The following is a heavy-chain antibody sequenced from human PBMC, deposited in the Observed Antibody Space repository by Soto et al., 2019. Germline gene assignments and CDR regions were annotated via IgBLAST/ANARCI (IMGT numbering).Heavy chain of an antibody. J-gene: IGHJ4*02. Sequence: SGPTLVNPTQTLTLTCTFSGFSLSTSGVGVAWIRQSPGKALEWLTLFYWDDDRRYNPSLRSRLTFTKDTSKNQVVLRMTNMDPVDTATYYCAHGSSIVGAPAFDYWGQGIWSPSPQ. D-gene: IGHD1-26*01. CDR1: GFSLSTSGVG. V-gene: IGHV2-5*02. CDR2: FYWDDDR. CDR3: AHGSSIVGAPAFDY.